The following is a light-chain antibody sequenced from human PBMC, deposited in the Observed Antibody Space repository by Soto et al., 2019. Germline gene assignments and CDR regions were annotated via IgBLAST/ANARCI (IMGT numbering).Light chain of an antibody. Sequence: QSVLTQPPSVSAAPGQKVTISCSGSSAIIGNNYVSWYHQVPGTAPKVVIYDNDQRPSGIPDRFSGSKSGTSATLGITGLQTGDEADYYCLTWDSSLSVAVFGGGTQLTVL. CDR1: SAIIGNNY. J-gene: IGLJ2*01. CDR3: LTWDSSLSVAV. V-gene: IGLV1-51*01. CDR2: DND.